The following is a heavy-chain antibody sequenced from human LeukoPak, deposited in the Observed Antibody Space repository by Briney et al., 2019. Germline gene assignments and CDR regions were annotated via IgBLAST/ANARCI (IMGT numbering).Heavy chain of an antibody. V-gene: IGHV1-24*01. D-gene: IGHD3-10*01. J-gene: IGHJ4*02. CDR1: GYTLTELS. CDR2: FDPEDGET. Sequence: ASVKVSCKVSGYTLTELSMHWVRQAHGKGLEWMGGFDPEDGETIYAQKFQGRVTMTEDTSTDTAYMELSSLRSEDTAVYYCATTYYYGSGSPKSFDYWGQGTLVTVSS. CDR3: ATTYYYGSGSPKSFDY.